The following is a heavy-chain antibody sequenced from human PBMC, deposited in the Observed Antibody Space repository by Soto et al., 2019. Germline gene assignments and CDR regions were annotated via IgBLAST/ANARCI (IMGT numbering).Heavy chain of an antibody. CDR3: ARGGTMIVVANTGYFDY. CDR2: INHSGST. Sequence: PSETLSLTCAVYGGSFSGYYWSWIRQPPGKGLEWIGEINHSGSTNYNPSLKSRVTISVDTSKNQFSLKLSSVTAADTAVYYCARGGTMIVVANTGYFDYWGQGTLVTVSS. CDR1: GGSFSGYY. D-gene: IGHD3-22*01. J-gene: IGHJ4*02. V-gene: IGHV4-34*01.